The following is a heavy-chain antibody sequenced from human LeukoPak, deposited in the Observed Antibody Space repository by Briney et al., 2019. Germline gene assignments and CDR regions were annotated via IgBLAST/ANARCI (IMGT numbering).Heavy chain of an antibody. CDR1: GFSLSTSGVG. J-gene: IGHJ3*02. Sequence: SGPTLVKPTQTLTLTCTFSGFSLSTSGVGVGWIRQPPGKALEWLALIYWDDDKRYSPSLKSRLTITKDTSKNQVVLTMTNMDPVDTATYYCAHLGYGDYGDYDAFDIWGQGTMVTVSS. CDR3: AHLGYGDYGDYDAFDI. CDR2: IYWDDDK. V-gene: IGHV2-5*02. D-gene: IGHD4-17*01.